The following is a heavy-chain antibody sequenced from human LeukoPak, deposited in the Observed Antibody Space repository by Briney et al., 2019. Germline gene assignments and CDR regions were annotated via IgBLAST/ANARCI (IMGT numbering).Heavy chain of an antibody. D-gene: IGHD2-21*02. CDR3: ASLGDYDNYYGMDV. CDR2: MNPNSGNT. Sequence: ASVKVSCKASGYTFTSYDINWVRQATGQGLEWMGWMNPNSGNTGYAQKFQGRVTMTRNTSISTAYMELSSLRPEDTAVYYCASLGDYDNYYGMDVWGQGTTVTVSS. CDR1: GYTFTSYD. V-gene: IGHV1-8*01. J-gene: IGHJ6*02.